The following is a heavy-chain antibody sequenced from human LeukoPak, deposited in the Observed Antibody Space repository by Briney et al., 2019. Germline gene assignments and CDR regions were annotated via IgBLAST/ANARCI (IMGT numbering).Heavy chain of an antibody. CDR2: IYYSGST. CDR3: AREWCGSCYSNWFDP. Sequence: PSETLSLTCTVSGGSISSYYWSWIRQPPGKGLEWIGYIYYSGSTNYNPSLKSRVTISVDTSKNQFSLKLSSVTAADTAVYYCAREWCGSCYSNWFDPWGQGTLVTVSS. CDR1: GGSISSYY. D-gene: IGHD2-15*01. J-gene: IGHJ5*02. V-gene: IGHV4-59*12.